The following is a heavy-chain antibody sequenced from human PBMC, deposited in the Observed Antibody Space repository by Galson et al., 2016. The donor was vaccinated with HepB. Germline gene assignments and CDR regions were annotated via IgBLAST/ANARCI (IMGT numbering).Heavy chain of an antibody. D-gene: IGHD1-1*01. CDR1: DGSISSGSLS. CDR3: ARAGLTTEASFDS. V-gene: IGHV4-39*01. Sequence: TLSLTCSVSDGSISSGSLSWGWIRQPPGKGLEWIGTVYRGRTYYNPSLAGRGTISVGMSTGLLSLKLTSLTAADTAVYYCARAGLTTEASFDSWGQGTLVAVSS. CDR2: VYRGRT. J-gene: IGHJ4*02.